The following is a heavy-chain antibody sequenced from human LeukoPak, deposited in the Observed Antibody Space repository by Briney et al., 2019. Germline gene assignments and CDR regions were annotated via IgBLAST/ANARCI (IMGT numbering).Heavy chain of an antibody. V-gene: IGHV4-39*01. Sequence: PSETLSLTCTVSGGSIRSSSLYWGWIRQPPGKGLEWIGTIYYSGSTYYNPSLKSRVTISVDTSKNQFSLKLSSVTAADTAVYYCAGHDCSRGSCYSDYWGQGTLVTVSS. CDR2: IYYSGST. CDR3: AGHDCSRGSCYSDY. J-gene: IGHJ4*02. D-gene: IGHD2-15*01. CDR1: GGSIRSSSLY.